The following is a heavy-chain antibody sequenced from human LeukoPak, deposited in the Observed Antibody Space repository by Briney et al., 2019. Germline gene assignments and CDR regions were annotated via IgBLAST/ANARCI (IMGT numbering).Heavy chain of an antibody. CDR3: ARDRKGATDWFDP. V-gene: IGHV4-30-4*01. Sequence: SETLSLTCTVSGGSISSGDYYWSWIRQPPGRGREWFGYIYYSGSTYYNPSLKSRVTISVDTSKNQFSLKLSSVTAADTAAYYCARDRKGATDWFDPWGQGTLVTVSS. CDR2: IYYSGST. CDR1: GGSISSGDYY. J-gene: IGHJ5*02. D-gene: IGHD1-26*01.